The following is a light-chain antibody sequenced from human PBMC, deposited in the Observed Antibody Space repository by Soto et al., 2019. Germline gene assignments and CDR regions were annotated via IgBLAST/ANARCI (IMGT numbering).Light chain of an antibody. CDR3: QQYYDTPWT. V-gene: IGKV4-1*01. CDR1: QSVLYSSNNKNY. J-gene: IGKJ1*01. Sequence: DIVMTQSPDSLAGSLGERATINCKSSQSVLYSSNNKNYLAWYQQRPGQPPELLIYWASTRESGVPDRFSGSGSGTDFTLTISSLQAEDVAVYYCQQYYDTPWTFGQGTRVEIK. CDR2: WAS.